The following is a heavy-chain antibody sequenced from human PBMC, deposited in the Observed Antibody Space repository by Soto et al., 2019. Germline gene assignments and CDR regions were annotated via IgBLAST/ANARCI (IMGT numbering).Heavy chain of an antibody. CDR2: IYYSGST. V-gene: IGHV4-59*01. Sequence: QVQLQESGPGLVKPSETLSLTCTVSGGSISSYYWSWIRQPPGKGLEWIGYIYYSGSTNYNPSLKSRVTISVDTSKNQFSLKLSSVTAADTAVYYCARDLGGSFVEGFGYGMDVWGQGSTVTVSS. CDR1: GGSISSYY. CDR3: ARDLGGSFVEGFGYGMDV. D-gene: IGHD3-16*01. J-gene: IGHJ6*02.